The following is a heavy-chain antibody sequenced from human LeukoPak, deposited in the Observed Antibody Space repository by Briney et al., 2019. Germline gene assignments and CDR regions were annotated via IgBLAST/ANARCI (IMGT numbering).Heavy chain of an antibody. CDR1: GFTFSSYA. CDR2: ISGGGGDT. V-gene: IGHV3-23*01. D-gene: IGHD5-24*01. Sequence: QPGGSLRLSCGASGFTFSSYAMSWVRQAPGKGLEWVSVISGGGGDTFYADSVKGRFTLSRDNSKNTLYLQMNSLRAEDTAVYYCAKDGRATITFDYWGQGTLVTVSS. CDR3: AKDGRATITFDY. J-gene: IGHJ4*02.